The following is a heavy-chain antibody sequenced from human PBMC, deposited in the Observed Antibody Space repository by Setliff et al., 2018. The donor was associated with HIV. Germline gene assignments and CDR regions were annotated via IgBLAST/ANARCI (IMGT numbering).Heavy chain of an antibody. Sequence: SETLSLTCAVSGGSLSSSNWWSWVRQSPGKGLEWIGEIYHSGSTNYNPSLKSRVIISVDKSKNQFSLKLSSVTAAGTAVYYCAGVGCSGGKCYWFDPWGQGTLVTVSS. J-gene: IGHJ5*02. CDR1: GGSLSSSNW. CDR2: IYHSGST. CDR3: AGVGCSGGKCYWFDP. D-gene: IGHD2-15*01. V-gene: IGHV4-4*02.